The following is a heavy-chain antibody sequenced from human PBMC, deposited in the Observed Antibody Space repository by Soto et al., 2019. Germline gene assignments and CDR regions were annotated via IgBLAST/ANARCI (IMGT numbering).Heavy chain of an antibody. CDR2: IYNSGTT. V-gene: IGHV4-30-4*01. CDR1: GGSISSGGYY. D-gene: IGHD3-16*02. J-gene: IGHJ4*02. CDR3: ASSIRSTASTQFAY. Sequence: PSETLSLTCAVSGGSISSGGYYWSWIRQPPGKGLEWIGYIYNSGTTYYNPSLQSRLTISLDTSKNQFSLKLSSVTAADTAVYYCASSIRSTASTQFAYWGQGTLVTVSS.